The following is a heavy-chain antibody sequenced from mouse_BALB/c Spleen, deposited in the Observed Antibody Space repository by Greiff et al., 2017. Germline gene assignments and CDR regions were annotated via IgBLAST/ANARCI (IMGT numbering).Heavy chain of an antibody. CDR1: GYTFTSYV. D-gene: IGHD1-1*01. V-gene: IGHV1-14*01. Sequence: VQLQQSGPELVKPGASVKMSCKASGYTFTSYVMHWVKQKPGQGLEWIGYINPYNDGTKYNEKFKGKATLTSDKSSSTAYMELSSLTSEDSAVYYCARSGLRSYYYAMDYWGQGTSVTVSS. CDR2: INPYNDGT. J-gene: IGHJ4*01. CDR3: ARSGLRSYYYAMDY.